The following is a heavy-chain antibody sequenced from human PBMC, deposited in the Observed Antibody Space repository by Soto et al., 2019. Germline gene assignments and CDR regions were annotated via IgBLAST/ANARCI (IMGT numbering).Heavy chain of an antibody. J-gene: IGHJ2*01. CDR3: AKDSTVVVTAIGSWYFDL. CDR1: GFTFSSYG. D-gene: IGHD2-21*02. Sequence: QVQLVESGGGVAQPGRSLRLSCAASGFTFSSYGMHWVRQAPGKGLEWVAVISYDGSNKYYADSVKGRFAISRDNSKNTLYLQMNSLRAEDTAVYYCAKDSTVVVTAIGSWYFDLWGRGTLVTVSS. V-gene: IGHV3-30*18. CDR2: ISYDGSNK.